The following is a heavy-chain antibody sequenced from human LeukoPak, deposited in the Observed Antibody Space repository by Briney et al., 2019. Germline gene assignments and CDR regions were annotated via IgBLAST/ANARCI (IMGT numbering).Heavy chain of an antibody. J-gene: IGHJ4*02. V-gene: IGHV4-59*01. CDR3: ARGGDLTNFDY. D-gene: IGHD2-8*01. Sequence: SETLSLTCTVSGGSLSSYYWSWIRQPPGKGVEWIGYIYYSGSTNYNPSLKSRVTISVDTSKNQFSLKLSSVTAADTAVYYCARGGDLTNFDYWGQGTLVTVSS. CDR1: GGSLSSYY. CDR2: IYYSGST.